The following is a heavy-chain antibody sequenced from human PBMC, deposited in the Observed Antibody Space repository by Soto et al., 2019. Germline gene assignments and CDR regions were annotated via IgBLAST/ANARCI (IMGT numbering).Heavy chain of an antibody. CDR2: ISYDGSNK. D-gene: IGHD6-19*01. CDR1: GFTFSSYV. J-gene: IGHJ4*02. CDR3: AKVMSSGWHTEGNFDY. V-gene: IGHV3-30*18. Sequence: QVQLVESGGGVVQPGRSLRLSCAASGFTFSSYVMHWVRQAPGKGLEWVAVISYDGSNKYYADSVKGRFTISRDNSKNTLSLQMNSLRAEDTGVYYCAKVMSSGWHTEGNFDYWGQGTLVTVSS.